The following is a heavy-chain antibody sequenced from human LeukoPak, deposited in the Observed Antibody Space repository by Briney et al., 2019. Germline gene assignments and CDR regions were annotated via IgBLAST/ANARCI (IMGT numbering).Heavy chain of an antibody. Sequence: KPGGSLRLSCAATGFTFSEYYMSWIRQAPGKGLEWVADISSTADIVSYADFVLGRFTISRDNGDDSLSLQLNSLRAEDTAVYYCARETVAGTFDYWSQGTLVTVSS. CDR1: GFTFSEYY. D-gene: IGHD6-19*01. J-gene: IGHJ4*02. CDR2: ISSTADIV. V-gene: IGHV3-11*01. CDR3: ARETVAGTFDY.